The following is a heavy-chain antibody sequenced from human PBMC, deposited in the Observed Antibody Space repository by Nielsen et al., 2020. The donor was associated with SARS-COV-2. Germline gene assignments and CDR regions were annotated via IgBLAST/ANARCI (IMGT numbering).Heavy chain of an antibody. J-gene: IGHJ6*02. Sequence: VRQAPGKGLEWVSVIYSGGSTYYADSVKGRFTISRDNAKNTLYLQMNSLRAEDTAVYYCARDIVVVVAAGAPYYYYYGMDVWGQGTTVTVSS. CDR3: ARDIVVVVAAGAPYYYYYGMDV. CDR2: IYSGGST. V-gene: IGHV3-53*05. D-gene: IGHD2-15*01.